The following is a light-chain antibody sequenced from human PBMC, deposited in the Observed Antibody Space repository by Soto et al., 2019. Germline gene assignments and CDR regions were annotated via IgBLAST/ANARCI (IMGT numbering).Light chain of an antibody. CDR3: QQYGYSRT. CDR1: QSVSSY. CDR2: GSS. Sequence: EIVLTQSPGTRSLSPGERCTLSFRASQSVSSYLAWYQQKPGQAPRLLIYGSSSRATDIPDRFSGSGSGTDFTLTISTLEPEDFAIYYCQQYGYSRTFGQGTKVDIK. J-gene: IGKJ1*01. V-gene: IGKV3-20*01.